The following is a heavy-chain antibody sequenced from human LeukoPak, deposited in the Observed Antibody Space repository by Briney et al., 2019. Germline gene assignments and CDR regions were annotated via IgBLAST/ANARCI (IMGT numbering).Heavy chain of an antibody. CDR1: GYTFTGYY. J-gene: IGHJ6*02. D-gene: IGHD3-10*01. CDR3: ARDPHGSGLLDV. CDR2: INPNSGGT. V-gene: IGHV1-2*02. Sequence: GASVNVSCKASGYTFTGYYMHWVRQAPGQGLEWMGWINPNSGGTNYAQKFQGRVTMTRDTSISTAYMELSRLRSDDTAVYYCARDPHGSGLLDVWGQGTTVTVSS.